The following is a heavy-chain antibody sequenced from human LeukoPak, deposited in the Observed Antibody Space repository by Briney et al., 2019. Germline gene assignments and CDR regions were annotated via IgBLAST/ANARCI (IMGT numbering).Heavy chain of an antibody. CDR1: GFTFSSYA. V-gene: IGHV3-23*01. D-gene: IGHD1-26*01. CDR3: AARPGISPYYFDY. Sequence: PGGSLRLSCAASGFTFSSYAMSWVRQAPGKGLEWVSSISDSGSRTDYADSVKGRFTISRDNSKNTLYLQMNSLRAEDTALYHCAARPGISPYYFDYWGQGALVTVSS. J-gene: IGHJ4*02. CDR2: ISDSGSRT.